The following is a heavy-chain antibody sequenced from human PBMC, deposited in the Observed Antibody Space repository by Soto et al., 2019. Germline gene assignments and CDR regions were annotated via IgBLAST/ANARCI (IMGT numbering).Heavy chain of an antibody. CDR1: GYTFTSYA. CDR3: ARGGYCSGGSCPYYYYGMDV. V-gene: IGHV1-3*01. CDR2: INAGNGNT. Sequence: ASVKVSCKASGYTFTSYAMHWVRQAPGQRLEWMGWINAGNGNTKYSQKFQGRVTITRDTSASTAYMELSSLRSEDTAVYYCARGGYCSGGSCPYYYYGMDVWGQGTTVTVS. J-gene: IGHJ6*02. D-gene: IGHD2-15*01.